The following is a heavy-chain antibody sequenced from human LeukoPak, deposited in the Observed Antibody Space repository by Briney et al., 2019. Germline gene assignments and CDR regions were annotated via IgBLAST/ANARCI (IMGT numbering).Heavy chain of an antibody. Sequence: GGSPRLSYAASGFTFSSYAMHWVRQAPGKGLEWVAVISYDGSNKYYADSVKGRFTISRDNAKNTLYLQMNSLRAEDTAVYYCARDAVDTANAVWGQGTTVTVSS. CDR3: ARDAVDTANAV. V-gene: IGHV3-30-3*01. CDR2: ISYDGSNK. D-gene: IGHD5-18*01. CDR1: GFTFSSYA. J-gene: IGHJ6*02.